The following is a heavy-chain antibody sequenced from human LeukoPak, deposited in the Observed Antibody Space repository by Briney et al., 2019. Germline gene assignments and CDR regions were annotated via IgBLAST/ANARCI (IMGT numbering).Heavy chain of an antibody. Sequence: ASVTVSCKASGYTFTRYYMHWVRQAPGQGLEWMGWINPNSGGTNYAQKFQGRVTMTRDTSISTAYMELSRLRSDDTAVYYCAKGDDYGDYTRSFDYWGQGTLVTVSS. D-gene: IGHD4-17*01. CDR1: GYTFTRYY. CDR2: INPNSGGT. J-gene: IGHJ4*02. CDR3: AKGDDYGDYTRSFDY. V-gene: IGHV1-2*02.